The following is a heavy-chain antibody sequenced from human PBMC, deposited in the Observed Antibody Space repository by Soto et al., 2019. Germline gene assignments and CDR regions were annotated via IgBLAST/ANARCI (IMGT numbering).Heavy chain of an antibody. D-gene: IGHD1-1*01. Sequence: GGSLRLSCAASGFTFSSYGMHWVRQAPGKGLEWVAVIWYDGSNKYYADSVKGRFTISRDNSKNTLYLQMNSLRAEDTAVYYCARDLSFEELERLTREDYWGQGTLVTVSS. CDR2: IWYDGSNK. CDR3: ARDLSFEELERLTREDY. CDR1: GFTFSSYG. V-gene: IGHV3-33*01. J-gene: IGHJ4*02.